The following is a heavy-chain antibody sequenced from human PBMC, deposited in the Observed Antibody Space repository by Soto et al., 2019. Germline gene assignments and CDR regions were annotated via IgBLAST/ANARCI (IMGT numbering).Heavy chain of an antibody. CDR3: AHSRNLITEDAQVGDFDY. Sequence: QISLKESGPTLVKPTQTLKLTCSFSGFSLTTDGEGVGWVRQPPGEALEWLALIYWDDDERYSPSLKTRLTITKDNSKNQVVLIMTNMDPVDTATYYCAHSRNLITEDAQVGDFDYWGKGTLVTVSS. J-gene: IGHJ4*02. CDR1: GFSLTTDGEG. CDR2: IYWDDDE. D-gene: IGHD3-10*01. V-gene: IGHV2-5*02.